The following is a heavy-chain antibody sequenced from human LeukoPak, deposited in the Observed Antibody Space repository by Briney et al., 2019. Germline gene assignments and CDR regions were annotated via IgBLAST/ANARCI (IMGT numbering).Heavy chain of an antibody. V-gene: IGHV1-2*02. D-gene: IGHD5-12*01. Sequence: GASVKVSCKASGYAFTGYYMHWVRQAPGQGLEWMGWINPNSGGTNYAQKFQGRVTMTRDTSISTAYMELSRLRSDDTAVYYCARYIMDHKFYTEIPPFDYWGQGTLVTVSS. CDR2: INPNSGGT. CDR1: GYAFTGYY. CDR3: ARYIMDHKFYTEIPPFDY. J-gene: IGHJ4*02.